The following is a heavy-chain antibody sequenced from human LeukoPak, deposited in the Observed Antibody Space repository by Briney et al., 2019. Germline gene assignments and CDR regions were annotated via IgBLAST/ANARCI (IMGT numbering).Heavy chain of an antibody. Sequence: ASVKVSCKASGYTFTSYYMHWVRQATGQGLEWMGWMNPNSGNTGYAQKFQGRVSLTRDTSISTAYMELSSLRSEDTAVYYCARGPVEAVYGVSTEDWGQGTTVTVPS. CDR3: ARGPVEAVYGVSTED. CDR2: MNPNSGNT. V-gene: IGHV1-8*02. CDR1: GYTFTSYY. J-gene: IGHJ6*02. D-gene: IGHD1-26*01.